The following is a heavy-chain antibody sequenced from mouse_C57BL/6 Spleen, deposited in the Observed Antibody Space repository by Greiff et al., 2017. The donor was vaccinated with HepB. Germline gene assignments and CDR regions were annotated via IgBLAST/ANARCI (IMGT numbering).Heavy chain of an antibody. V-gene: IGHV1-61*01. CDR2: IYPSDSET. CDR1: GYTFTSYW. D-gene: IGHD1-1*02. CDR3: AREGAYGRKGFAY. J-gene: IGHJ3*01. Sequence: VQLQQPGAELVRPGSSVKLSCKASGYTFTSYWMDWVKQRPGQGLEWIGNIYPSDSETHYNQKFKDKATLTVDKSSSTAYMQLSSLTSEDSAVYYCAREGAYGRKGFAYWGQGTLVTVSA.